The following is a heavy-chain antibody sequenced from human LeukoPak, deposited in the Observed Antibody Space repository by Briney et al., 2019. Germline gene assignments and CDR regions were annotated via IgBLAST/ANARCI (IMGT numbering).Heavy chain of an antibody. D-gene: IGHD2-15*01. CDR2: IKEDGSEK. CDR3: ARDTGCSGGICYSFYDC. J-gene: IGHJ4*02. Sequence: GGSLRLSCAASEFTFSSYWMTWVRQAPGKGMEWVANIKEDGSEKYYVDSVKGRFTISRDNAKNSLYLQMDSLRAEDTAVYYCARDTGCSGGICYSFYDCWGQGTLVTVSS. CDR1: EFTFSSYW. V-gene: IGHV3-7*01.